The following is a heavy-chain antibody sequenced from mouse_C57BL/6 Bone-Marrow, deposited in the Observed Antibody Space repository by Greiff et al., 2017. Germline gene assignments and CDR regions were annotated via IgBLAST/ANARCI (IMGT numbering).Heavy chain of an antibody. CDR1: GYTFTSYD. V-gene: IGHV1-85*01. CDR2: IYPRDGST. Sequence: VQLQQSGPELVKPGASVKLSCKASGYTFTSYDINWVKQRPGQGLEWIGWIYPRDGSTNYNEKFKGKATLTVDTSSSTAYMELHSLTSEESAVYVCAREYGNNYRYFDVWGTGTTVTVSA. D-gene: IGHD1-1*01. CDR3: AREYGNNYRYFDV. J-gene: IGHJ1*03.